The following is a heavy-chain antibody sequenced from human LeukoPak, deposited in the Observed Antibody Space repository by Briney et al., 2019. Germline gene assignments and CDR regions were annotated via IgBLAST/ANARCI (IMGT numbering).Heavy chain of an antibody. Sequence: KPGGSLRLSCAASGFTFSDYYMSWIRQAPGKGLEWVSYISSSGSTIYYADSVKGRFTISRDNAKNSLYLQMNSLRAEDTAVYYCARDDDFWSGYRRYYYGMDVWGQGTTVTVSS. D-gene: IGHD3-3*01. V-gene: IGHV3-11*04. CDR1: GFTFSDYY. CDR3: ARDDDFWSGYRRYYYGMDV. CDR2: ISSSGSTI. J-gene: IGHJ6*02.